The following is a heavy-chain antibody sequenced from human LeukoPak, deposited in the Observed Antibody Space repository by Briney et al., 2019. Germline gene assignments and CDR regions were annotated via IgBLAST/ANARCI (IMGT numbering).Heavy chain of an antibody. Sequence: TGGSLRLSCAASGFTFSRYYMSWIRQAPGKGLEWLSYISDSANTVFYADSVKGRFTISRDNAKNSLYLQMNSLRVEDTAVYFCAARKVRGVWFYLDYWGQGTLVTVSS. CDR1: GFTFSRYY. CDR3: AARKVRGVWFYLDY. D-gene: IGHD3-10*01. CDR2: ISDSANTV. V-gene: IGHV3-11*01. J-gene: IGHJ4*02.